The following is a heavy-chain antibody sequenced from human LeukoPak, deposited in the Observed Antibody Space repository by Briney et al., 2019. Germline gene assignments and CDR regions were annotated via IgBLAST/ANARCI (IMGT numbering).Heavy chain of an antibody. Sequence: PGGSLRLPCAASGFTFSSYSMNWVRQAPGKGLEWVSYISSSGSTIYYADSVKGRFTISRDNAKNSLYLQMNSLRAEDTAVYYCARDQKWFGELSSPDYWGQGTLVTVSS. J-gene: IGHJ4*02. V-gene: IGHV3-48*04. CDR3: ARDQKWFGELSSPDY. CDR1: GFTFSSYS. D-gene: IGHD3-10*01. CDR2: ISSSGSTI.